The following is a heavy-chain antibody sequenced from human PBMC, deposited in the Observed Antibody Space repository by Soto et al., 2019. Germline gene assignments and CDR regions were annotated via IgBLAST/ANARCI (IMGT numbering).Heavy chain of an antibody. J-gene: IGHJ4*02. CDR3: ATSYGSGYRAFDF. CDR1: GDTFNFYS. CDR2: VNPILSMS. Sequence: QVQLVQSGAEVKRPGSSVKVSCKASGDTFNFYSINWVRQAPGLALEWMGRVNPILSMSNYAQRFQGRVTMTADKSTSTAYRELSGLRSEDTAIYYCATSYGSGYRAFDFWGQGALVTVSS. V-gene: IGHV1-69*04. D-gene: IGHD3-10*01.